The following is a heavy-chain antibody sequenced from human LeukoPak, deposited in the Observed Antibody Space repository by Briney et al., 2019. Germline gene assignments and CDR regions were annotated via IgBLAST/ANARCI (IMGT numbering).Heavy chain of an antibody. CDR1: GFTFISYW. CDR3: ARDPRSLDY. Sequence: PGGSLRLSCAASGFTFISYWMTWVRQAPGKGLEWVANIKQDGSEKYYVDSVKGRFTISRDNAKNSLYLQMNSLRAEDTAVYYCARDPRSLDYCGQGTLVTVSS. J-gene: IGHJ4*02. CDR2: IKQDGSEK. V-gene: IGHV3-7*01.